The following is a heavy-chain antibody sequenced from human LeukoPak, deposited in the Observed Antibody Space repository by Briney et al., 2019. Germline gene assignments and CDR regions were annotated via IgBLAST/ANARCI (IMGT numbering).Heavy chain of an antibody. V-gene: IGHV1-2*02. Sequence: ASVKVSCKASGYTFTGYYMHWVRQAPGQGLEWMGWINPNSGGTNYAQKFQGRVTMTRDMSTSTVYMELSSLRSEDTAVYYCARKAEAFDIWGQGTMVTVSS. J-gene: IGHJ3*02. CDR3: ARKAEAFDI. CDR2: INPNSGGT. CDR1: GYTFTGYY.